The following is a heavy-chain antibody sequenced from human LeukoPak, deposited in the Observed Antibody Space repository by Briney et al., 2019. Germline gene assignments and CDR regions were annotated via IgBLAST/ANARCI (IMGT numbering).Heavy chain of an antibody. CDR2: ISSTSSTI. CDR3: ARDMGGYYDSSGYF. CDR1: GLTFSTSS. J-gene: IGHJ4*02. V-gene: IGHV3-48*02. Sequence: GGSLRLSCAASGLTFSTSSMNWVRQAPGKGLEWVSYISSTSSTIHYADSVKGRFTISRDNAKNSLYLQMNSLRDKDTAVYYCARDMGGYYDSSGYFWGQGTLVTVSS. D-gene: IGHD3-22*01.